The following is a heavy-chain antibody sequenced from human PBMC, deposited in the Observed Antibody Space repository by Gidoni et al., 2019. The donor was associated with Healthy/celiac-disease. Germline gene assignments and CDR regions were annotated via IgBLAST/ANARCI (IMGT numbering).Heavy chain of an antibody. V-gene: IGHV4-39*01. CDR1: GGSISSSSYY. Sequence: QLQLQESGPGLVKPSETLSLTCTVSGGSISSSSYYWGWIRQPPGKGLEWIGSIYYSGSTYYNPSLKSRVTISVDTSKNQFSLKLSSVTAADTAVYYCARILITMIVVVIDYWGQGTLVTVSS. CDR2: IYYSGST. J-gene: IGHJ4*02. CDR3: ARILITMIVVVIDY. D-gene: IGHD3-22*01.